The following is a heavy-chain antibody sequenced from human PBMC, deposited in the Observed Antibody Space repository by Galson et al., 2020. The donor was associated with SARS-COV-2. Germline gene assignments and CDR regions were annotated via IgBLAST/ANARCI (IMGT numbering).Heavy chain of an antibody. Sequence: GESLKISCAASGFTFSNAWMSWVRQAPGKGLEWVGRIKSKADGETTDYAAPVKGRFTISRDDSKNTLYLQMNSLKTEDTAVYFCTTLGKITWGQGTLVTVSS. CDR2: IKSKADGETT. V-gene: IGHV3-15*01. CDR3: TTLGKIT. D-gene: IGHD7-27*01. J-gene: IGHJ5*02. CDR1: GFTFSNAW.